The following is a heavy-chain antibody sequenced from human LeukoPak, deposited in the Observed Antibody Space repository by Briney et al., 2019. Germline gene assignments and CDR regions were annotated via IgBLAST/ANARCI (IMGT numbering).Heavy chain of an antibody. D-gene: IGHD3-22*01. CDR3: ARPMYYYDSSGYQTYNWFDP. CDR2: IYPGDSDT. CDR1: GYSFTSYW. J-gene: IGHJ5*02. V-gene: IGHV5-51*01. Sequence: PGESLKISCKGSGYSFTSYWIGWVRQMPGKGLEWMGIIYPGDSDTRYSPSFQGQVTISADKSISTAYLQWSSLKASDTAMYYCARPMYYYDSSGYQTYNWFDPWGQGTLVTVSS.